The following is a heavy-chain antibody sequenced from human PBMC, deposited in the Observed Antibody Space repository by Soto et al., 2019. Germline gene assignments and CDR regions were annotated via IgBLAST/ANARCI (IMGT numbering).Heavy chain of an antibody. J-gene: IGHJ4*02. CDR3: ARDLVDSSSSKKDY. Sequence: ASVKVSCKASVYTYTSYGISWVRQAPGQGLEWMGWISAYNGNTNYAQKLQGRVTMTTDTSTSTAYMELRSLRSDDTAVCYCARDLVDSSSSKKDYWGQGTLVTVSS. CDR1: VYTYTSYG. V-gene: IGHV1-18*01. CDR2: ISAYNGNT. D-gene: IGHD6-6*01.